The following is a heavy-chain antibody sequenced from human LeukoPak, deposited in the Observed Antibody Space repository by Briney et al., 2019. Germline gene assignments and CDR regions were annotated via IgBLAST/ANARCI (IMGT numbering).Heavy chain of an antibody. V-gene: IGHV4-59*08. J-gene: IGHJ4*02. CDR2: IYYSGST. Sequence: SETPSLTCTVSGGSISSYYWSWIRQPPGKGLEWIGYIYYSGSTNYNPSLKSRVTISVDTSKNQFSLKLSSVTAADTAVYYCARQDRGSGSYLTYWGQGTLVAVSS. D-gene: IGHD3-10*01. CDR1: GGSISSYY. CDR3: ARQDRGSGSYLTY.